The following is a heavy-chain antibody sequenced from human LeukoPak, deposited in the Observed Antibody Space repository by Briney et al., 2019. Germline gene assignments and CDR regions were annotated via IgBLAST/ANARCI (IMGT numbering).Heavy chain of an antibody. CDR2: IYSDGTT. V-gene: IGHV4-39*01. Sequence: PSETLSLTCTVSGASINSRVYYWGWIRQPPGRGLEWIGSIYSDGTTYYNPSLKSRVSISADTSKNHFSLWLSSVTAADTAVYYCARHYSGRYWLDWGQGTLVTVSS. D-gene: IGHD1-26*01. CDR1: GASINSRVYY. CDR3: ARHYSGRYWLD. J-gene: IGHJ4*02.